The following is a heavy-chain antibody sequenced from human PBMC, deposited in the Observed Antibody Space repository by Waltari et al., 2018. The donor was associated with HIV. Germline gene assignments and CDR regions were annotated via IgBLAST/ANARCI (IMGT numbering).Heavy chain of an antibody. J-gene: IGHJ4*02. D-gene: IGHD2-2*02. CDR2: IYTSGST. V-gene: IGHV4-4*07. CDR1: ISSYY. CDR3: ARAFGYCSSTSCYTFDY. Sequence: ISSYYWSWIRQPAGKGLEWIGRIYTSGSTNYNPSLKSRVTMSVDTSKNQFSLKLSSVTAADTAVYYCARAFGYCSSTSCYTFDYWGQGTLVTVSS.